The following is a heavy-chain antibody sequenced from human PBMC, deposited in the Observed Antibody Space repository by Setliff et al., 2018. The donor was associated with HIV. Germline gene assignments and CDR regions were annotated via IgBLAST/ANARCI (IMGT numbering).Heavy chain of an antibody. D-gene: IGHD3-9*01. Sequence: SVKVSCKASGGRFSNYGISWVRQAPGQGLEWMGGIIPIFGTTNYAQIFQSRVTMTADESTSTAYMELSSLRSEDTAVYYCARAVVPTYYDVLTGYVYYMDVWGKGTTVTVPS. CDR1: GGRFSNYG. J-gene: IGHJ6*03. V-gene: IGHV1-69*13. CDR2: IIPIFGTT. CDR3: ARAVVPTYYDVLTGYVYYMDV.